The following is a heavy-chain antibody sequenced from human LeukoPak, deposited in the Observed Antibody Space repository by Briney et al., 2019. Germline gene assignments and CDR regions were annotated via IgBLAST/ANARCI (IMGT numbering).Heavy chain of an antibody. D-gene: IGHD3-22*01. V-gene: IGHV1-8*01. J-gene: IGHJ4*02. CDR1: GYSFTSYD. Sequence: ASVKVSCNVSGYSFTSYDINWVRHATGQGLELMGWMNPNSGNTGYAQKFQGRVTMTRNTSISTAYMELSSLRSEDTAVYYCARAIYGSSGLFSPGGQGTLVTASS. CDR2: MNPNSGNT. CDR3: ARAIYGSSGLFSP.